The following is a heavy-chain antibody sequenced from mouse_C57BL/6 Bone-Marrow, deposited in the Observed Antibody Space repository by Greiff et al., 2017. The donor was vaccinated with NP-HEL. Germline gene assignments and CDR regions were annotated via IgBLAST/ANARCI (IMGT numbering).Heavy chain of an antibody. J-gene: IGHJ3*01. CDR1: GFSFNTYA. CDR3: VSQSPYYDYDGWFAY. V-gene: IGHV10-1*01. D-gene: IGHD2-4*01. Sequence: EVQVVESGGGLVQPKGSLKLSCAASGFSFNTYAMNWVRQAPGKGLEWVARIRSKSNNYATYYADSVKDRFTISRDDSESMLYLQMNNLKTEDTAMYYCVSQSPYYDYDGWFAYWGQGTLVTVSA. CDR2: IRSKSNNYAT.